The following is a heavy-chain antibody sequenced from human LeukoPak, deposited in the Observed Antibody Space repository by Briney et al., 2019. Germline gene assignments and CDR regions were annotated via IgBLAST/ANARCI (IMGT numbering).Heavy chain of an antibody. CDR2: ISTNTGNP. J-gene: IGHJ6*03. CDR1: GYTFTSYA. CDR3: ARKVDSSSWRRHYYYYMDV. D-gene: IGHD6-13*01. V-gene: IGHV7-4-1*02. Sequence: ASVKVSCKSSGYTFTSYAMNWARQAPGQGLEWMGWISTNTGNPTYAQGFTGRFVFSLDTSVSTAYLQISSLKAEDTAVYYCARKVDSSSWRRHYYYYMDVWGKGTTVTISS.